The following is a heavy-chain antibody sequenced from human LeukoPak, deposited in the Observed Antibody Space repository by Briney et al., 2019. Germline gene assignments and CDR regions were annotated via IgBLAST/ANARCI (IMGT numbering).Heavy chain of an antibody. V-gene: IGHV1-8*01. Sequence: GASVKVSCKASGYTFTSYDINWVRQATGQGLEWMGWMNPNSGTTGYAQKFQGRVTMTRNTSISTAYMELSSLRSEDTAVYYCARGKRHGGRYYGSGSYSKEYYFDYWGQGTLVTVSS. CDR3: ARGKRHGGRYYGSGSYSKEYYFDY. D-gene: IGHD3-10*01. J-gene: IGHJ4*02. CDR2: MNPNSGTT. CDR1: GYTFTSYD.